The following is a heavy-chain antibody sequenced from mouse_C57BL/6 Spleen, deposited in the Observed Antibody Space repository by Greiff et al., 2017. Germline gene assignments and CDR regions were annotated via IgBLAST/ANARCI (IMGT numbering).Heavy chain of an antibody. D-gene: IGHD2-4*01. CDR2: INPSSGYT. J-gene: IGHJ4*01. Sequence: QVQLQQSGAELARPGASVKMSCTASGYTFTSYTMHWVKQRPGQGLEWIGYINPSSGYTKYNQKFKDKATLTADKSSSTAYMQLSSLTSEDSAVYYCARPYDYDGGYAMDYWGQGTSVTVSS. V-gene: IGHV1-4*01. CDR3: ARPYDYDGGYAMDY. CDR1: GYTFTSYT.